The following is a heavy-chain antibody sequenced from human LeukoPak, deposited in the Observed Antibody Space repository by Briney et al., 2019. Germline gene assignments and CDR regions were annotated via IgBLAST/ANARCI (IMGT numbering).Heavy chain of an antibody. Sequence: SETLSLTCTVSGGSISSYYWSWIRQPAGKGLEWIGRIYTSGSTNYNPSLKSRVTMSVDTSKNQFSLKLSSVTAADTAVYYCARGHYDILTGYYWDDAFDIWGQGTMVTVSS. D-gene: IGHD3-9*01. V-gene: IGHV4-4*07. CDR2: IYTSGST. CDR1: GGSISSYY. J-gene: IGHJ3*02. CDR3: ARGHYDILTGYYWDDAFDI.